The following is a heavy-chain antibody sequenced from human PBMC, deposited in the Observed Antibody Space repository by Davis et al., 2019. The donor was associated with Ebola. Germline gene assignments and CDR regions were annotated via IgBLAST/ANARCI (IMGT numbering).Heavy chain of an antibody. Sequence: PGGSLRLSCAASGFTFSSFGMNWVRQAPGKGLELVSYISGGGTTIYYADSVKGRFTISRDNAKNSLYLQMNSLRDEDTAVYYCARGGTTVTTPLDYWGQGTLVTVSS. CDR3: ARGGTTVTTPLDY. J-gene: IGHJ4*02. D-gene: IGHD4-17*01. V-gene: IGHV3-48*02. CDR2: ISGGGTTI. CDR1: GFTFSSFG.